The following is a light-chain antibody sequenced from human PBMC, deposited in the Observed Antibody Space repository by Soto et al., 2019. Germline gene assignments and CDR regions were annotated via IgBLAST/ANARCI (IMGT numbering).Light chain of an antibody. Sequence: QSVLTQPASVSGSPGQSITISCSGTSSDVGGYNYVSWYQQHPGKAPKLMIYEVNNRPSGVSNRLSGSKSGNTASLTISGLQAEDEADYYCSSYTTRSTVFGTGTKVTVL. CDR2: EVN. CDR3: SSYTTRSTV. V-gene: IGLV2-14*01. J-gene: IGLJ1*01. CDR1: SSDVGGYNY.